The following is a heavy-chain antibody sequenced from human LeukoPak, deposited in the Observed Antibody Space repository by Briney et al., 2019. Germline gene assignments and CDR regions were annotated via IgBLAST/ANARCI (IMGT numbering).Heavy chain of an antibody. D-gene: IGHD2-2*01. V-gene: IGHV1-18*01. CDR1: GYTLRIYG. CDR2: ISAYNGNT. Sequence: GASVKVSCKASGYTLRIYGITWVRQAPGQGLEWMGWISAYNGNTKYPQKLQGRVTMTTDTSTSTAYMELRSLRSDDTAVYYCARGPIIDIVIVPAADDYYYMDVWGKGTTVTVSS. J-gene: IGHJ6*03. CDR3: ARGPIIDIVIVPAADDYYYMDV.